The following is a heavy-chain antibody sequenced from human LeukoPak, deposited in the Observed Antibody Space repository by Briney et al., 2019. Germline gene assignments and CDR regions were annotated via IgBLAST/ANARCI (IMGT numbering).Heavy chain of an antibody. V-gene: IGHV1-58*02. J-gene: IGHJ3*02. CDR2: IVVGSGNT. D-gene: IGHD3-22*01. CDR3: ARPSVARGYYDSSDAFDI. CDR1: GFTFTSSA. Sequence: SVKVSCKASGFTFTSSAMQWVRQARGQRLEWIGWIVVGSGNTDYAQKFQERVTITRDMFTSTAYMELSSLRSEDTAVYYCARPSVARGYYDSSDAFDIWGQGTMVTVSS.